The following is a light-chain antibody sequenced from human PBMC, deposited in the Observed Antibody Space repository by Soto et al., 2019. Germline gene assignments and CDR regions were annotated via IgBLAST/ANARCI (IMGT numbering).Light chain of an antibody. V-gene: IGKV3-20*01. J-gene: IGKJ1*01. CDR3: QQYDSSPTWT. CDR2: GVS. CDR1: QSVRGSS. Sequence: IVLPHSPGTLSLAPCERVTLSFLSIQSVRGSSLAWYQQKPGQAPRLLIYGVSSRATGIPARFSGGGSGTDFTLTIRRLEPEDFAVYYCQQYDSSPTWTCGKGTKVDIK.